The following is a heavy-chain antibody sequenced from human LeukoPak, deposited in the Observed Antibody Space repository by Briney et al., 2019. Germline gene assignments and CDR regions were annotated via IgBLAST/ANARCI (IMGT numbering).Heavy chain of an antibody. J-gene: IGHJ4*02. CDR1: GFTFDDYA. CDR2: ISWNSGSI. V-gene: IGHV3-9*01. D-gene: IGHD6-13*01. CDR3: AKDMESSKAGVFDY. Sequence: PGGSLRLSCAASGFTFDDYAMHWVRQAPGKGLEWVSGISWNSGSIGYADSVKGRFTISRDNAKNSLYLQMNSLRAEDTALYYCAKDMESSKAGVFDYWGQGTLVTVSS.